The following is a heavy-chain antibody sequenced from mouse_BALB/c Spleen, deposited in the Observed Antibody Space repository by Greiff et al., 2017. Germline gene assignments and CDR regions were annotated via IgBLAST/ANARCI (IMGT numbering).Heavy chain of an antibody. D-gene: IGHD1-1*01. CDR3: ARKGTTVVEGYAMDY. Sequence: EVKLMESGPGLVKPSQSLSLTCTVTGYSITSDYAWNWIRQFPGNKLEWMGYISYSGSTSYNPSLKSRISITRDTSKNQFFLQLNSVTTEDTATYYCARKGTTVVEGYAMDYWGQGTSVTVSS. V-gene: IGHV3-2*02. J-gene: IGHJ4*01. CDR2: ISYSGST. CDR1: GYSITSDYA.